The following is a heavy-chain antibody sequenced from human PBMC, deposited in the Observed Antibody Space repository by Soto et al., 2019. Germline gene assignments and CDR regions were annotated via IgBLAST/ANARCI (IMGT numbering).Heavy chain of an antibody. CDR2: IDAYDGNT. CDR1: GYTLTELS. V-gene: IGHV1-24*01. J-gene: IGHJ4*02. CDR3: VIQDGGVVY. D-gene: IGHD3-16*01. Sequence: GASVKVSCRVSGYTLTELSMHWVRQAPGKGLEWMGGIDAYDGNTIYAQKLQGRVTMTTDTSTSTVYMELRNLKSEDTAVYSCVIQDGGVVYWGQGTLVTVSS.